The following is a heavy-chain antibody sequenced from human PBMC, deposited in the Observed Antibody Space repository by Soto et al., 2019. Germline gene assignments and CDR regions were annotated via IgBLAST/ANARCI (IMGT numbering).Heavy chain of an antibody. Sequence: QVQLVESGGGVVQPGRSLRLSCAASGFTFSSYGMHWVRQAPGKGLEWVAVISYDGSNKYYADSVKGRFTISRDNSKNTLYLQMNSLRAEDTAVYYCAKDPGFGEHKLWYFALWGRGTLVTVSS. J-gene: IGHJ2*01. CDR2: ISYDGSNK. D-gene: IGHD3-10*01. CDR3: AKDPGFGEHKLWYFAL. V-gene: IGHV3-30*18. CDR1: GFTFSSYG.